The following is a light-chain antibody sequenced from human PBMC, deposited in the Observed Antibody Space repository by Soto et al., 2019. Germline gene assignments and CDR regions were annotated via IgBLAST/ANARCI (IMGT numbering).Light chain of an antibody. Sequence: DIHRTQSPSTLCASLGDRVTTTCGASQTISSWLAWDQQKPGKAPKLLIYKASTLKSGVPSRSSGSGSGTEFTLTISSLQPDDFATYYCQHYNSYSEAFGQGTKVDI. CDR2: KAS. V-gene: IGKV1-5*03. J-gene: IGKJ1*01. CDR1: QTISSW. CDR3: QHYNSYSEA.